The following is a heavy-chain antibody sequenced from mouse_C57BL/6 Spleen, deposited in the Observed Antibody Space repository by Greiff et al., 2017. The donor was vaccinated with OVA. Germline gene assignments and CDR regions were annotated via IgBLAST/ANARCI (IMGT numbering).Heavy chain of an antibody. J-gene: IGHJ4*01. CDR2: ISYDGSN. Sequence: ESGPGLVKPSQSLSLTCSVTGYSITSGYYWNWIRQFPGNKLEWMGYISYDGSNNYNPSLKNRISITRDTSKNQFFLKLNSVTTEDTATYYCAREGYYYGSSYEAMDYWGQGTSVTVSS. V-gene: IGHV3-6*01. CDR1: GYSITSGYY. D-gene: IGHD1-1*01. CDR3: AREGYYYGSSYEAMDY.